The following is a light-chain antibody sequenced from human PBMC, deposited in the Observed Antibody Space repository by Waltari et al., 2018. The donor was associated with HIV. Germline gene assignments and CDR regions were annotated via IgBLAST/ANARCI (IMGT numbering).Light chain of an antibody. CDR2: WAS. V-gene: IGKV4-1*01. J-gene: IGKJ3*01. CDR1: QSVLFSSNNKNH. Sequence: DIVMTQSPASLAVSLGARATINCKSSQSVLFSSNNKNHLAWYQQKPGQPPRRLIYWASTRESGVPDRFSGSGSGTDFTLTISSLQAEDVAVYYCQQYYSSPWNFGPGTKVDI. CDR3: QQYYSSPWN.